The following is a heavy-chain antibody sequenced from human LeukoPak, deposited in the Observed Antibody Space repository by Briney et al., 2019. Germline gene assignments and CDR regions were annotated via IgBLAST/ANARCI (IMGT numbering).Heavy chain of an antibody. CDR1: GFTFSSYG. CDR2: ISAGGSNT. CDR3: ARDGAAAGPYNWFDP. V-gene: IGHV3-23*01. D-gene: IGHD6-13*01. J-gene: IGHJ5*02. Sequence: GGSLRLSCAASGFTFSSYGMSWGRQAPGKGLEWVSGISAGGSNTYYADSVKGRFTISRDNSKNTLYLQMNSLRAEDTAVYYCARDGAAAGPYNWFDPWGQGTLVTVSS.